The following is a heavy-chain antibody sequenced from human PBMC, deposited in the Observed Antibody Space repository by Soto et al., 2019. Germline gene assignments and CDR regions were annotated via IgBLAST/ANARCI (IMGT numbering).Heavy chain of an antibody. CDR2: IYYSGST. CDR1: GGSVSSGSYY. Sequence: SETLSLTCTVSGGSVSSGSYYWSWIRQPPGKGLEWIGYIYYSGSTNYNPSLKSRVTISVDTSKNQFSLKLSSVTAADTAVYYCARDKKYYYDSSGYSPNPYYYYGMDVWGQGTTVTSP. V-gene: IGHV4-61*01. J-gene: IGHJ6*02. CDR3: ARDKKYYYDSSGYSPNPYYYYGMDV. D-gene: IGHD3-22*01.